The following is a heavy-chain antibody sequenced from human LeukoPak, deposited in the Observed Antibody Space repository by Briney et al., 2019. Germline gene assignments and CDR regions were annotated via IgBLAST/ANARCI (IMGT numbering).Heavy chain of an antibody. CDR1: GYTFTGYY. D-gene: IGHD2-21*01. Sequence: ASVKVSCKASGYTFTGYYMHWVRQAPGQGLEWMGWINPNSGATNCAQKFQGRVTMTRDTYISTAYMELSSLTSDDTAVYYCARVSIPCLHLRDDASDIWGQGTMVTVSS. CDR2: INPNSGAT. J-gene: IGHJ3*02. CDR3: ARVSIPCLHLRDDASDI. V-gene: IGHV1-2*02.